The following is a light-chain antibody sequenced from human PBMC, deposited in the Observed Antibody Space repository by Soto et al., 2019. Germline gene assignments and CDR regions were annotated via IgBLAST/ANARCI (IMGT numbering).Light chain of an antibody. CDR2: SAS. J-gene: IGKJ3*01. CDR3: QQLNSYPFT. CDR1: PGISRY. V-gene: IGKV1-9*01. Sequence: DIQLTQSPSILSASVGDRVTITCRASPGISRYLAWYQQKPGKAPELLIFSASTLVSGAPSRFSGSGSETDFTLTISSLQPEDSATYDCQQLNSYPFTFGPGTKVTLK.